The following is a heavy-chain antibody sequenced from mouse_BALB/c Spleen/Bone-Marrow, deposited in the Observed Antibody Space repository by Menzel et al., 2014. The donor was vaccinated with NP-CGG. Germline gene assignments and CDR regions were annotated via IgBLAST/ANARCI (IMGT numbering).Heavy chain of an antibody. CDR3: TRKDY. CDR2: IYPSDSYT. CDR1: GYTFTSYW. V-gene: IGHV1-69*02. Sequence: QVQLQQPGAELVRPGASVKLSCKASGYTFTSYWINWVKQRPGQGLEWIGNIYPSDSYTNYNQKFKDKATLTADKSSSTAYMQRSSPTSEDSAVYYCTRKDYWGQGTLVTVSA. J-gene: IGHJ3*01.